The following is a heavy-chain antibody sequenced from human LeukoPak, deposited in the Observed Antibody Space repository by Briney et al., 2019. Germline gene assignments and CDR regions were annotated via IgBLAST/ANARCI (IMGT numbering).Heavy chain of an antibody. J-gene: IGHJ4*02. CDR3: ARDGITMIHDY. D-gene: IGHD3-22*01. V-gene: IGHV3-74*01. CDR1: GFTFSSYW. Sequence: GGSLRLSCAASGFTFSSYWMHWVRQAPGKGLVWVSRINSDGSGTRYADSVKGRFTISRDNAKNTLYLQMNSLRAEDTAVYYCARDGITMIHDYWGQGTLVTVSS. CDR2: INSDGSGT.